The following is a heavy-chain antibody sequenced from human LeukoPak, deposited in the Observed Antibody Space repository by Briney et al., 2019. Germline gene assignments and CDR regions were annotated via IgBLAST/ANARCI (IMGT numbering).Heavy chain of an antibody. CDR2: ISGSGGST. Sequence: GGSLRLSCAASGLTFSSYAMNWVRQAPGKGLEWVSAISGSGGSTYYADSVKGRFTISRDNSKNTLYLQMNSLRAEDTAVYYCATGFYYDILTGYSWGQGTLVTVSS. CDR1: GLTFSSYA. J-gene: IGHJ5*02. CDR3: ATGFYYDILTGYS. D-gene: IGHD3-9*01. V-gene: IGHV3-23*01.